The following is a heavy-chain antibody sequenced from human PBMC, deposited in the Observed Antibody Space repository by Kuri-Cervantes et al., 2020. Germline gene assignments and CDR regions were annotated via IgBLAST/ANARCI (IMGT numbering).Heavy chain of an antibody. CDR3: ARGLGQLGTSFDY. CDR1: GFTFSSYA. Sequence: GESLKISCAASGFTFSSYAMSWVRQAPGKGLEWVAVVWYDGSYKYYSDSVTGRFTISRDNSKNTLYLQMNSLRVEDTAVYYCARGLGQLGTSFDYWGQGTLVTVSS. D-gene: IGHD7-27*01. CDR2: VWYDGSYK. J-gene: IGHJ4*02. V-gene: IGHV3-33*08.